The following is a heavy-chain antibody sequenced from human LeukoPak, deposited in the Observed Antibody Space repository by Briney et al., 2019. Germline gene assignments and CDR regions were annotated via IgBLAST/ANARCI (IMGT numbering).Heavy chain of an antibody. CDR2: A. V-gene: IGHV1-69*05. CDR3: ARGRQEYLFDY. J-gene: IGHJ4*02. Sequence: ANYAQKFQGRVTITTDESTSTAYMELSSLRSEDTAVYYCARGRQEYLFDYWGQGTLVTVSS. D-gene: IGHD6-6*01.